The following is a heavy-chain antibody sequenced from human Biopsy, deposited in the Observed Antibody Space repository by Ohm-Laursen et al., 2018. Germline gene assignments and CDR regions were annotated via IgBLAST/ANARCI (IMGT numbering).Heavy chain of an antibody. V-gene: IGHV3-20*01. CDR2: ITWSGGTT. CDR3: ARRGSGDCYFDY. D-gene: IGHD2-21*02. J-gene: IGHJ4*02. CDR1: GFTFDDYG. Sequence: SLRLSCAASGFTFDDYGMTWVRQVPGKGLEWVSGITWSGGTTSYVDSVKGRFTISRDNAKKSLYLQMNSLRAEDTALYHCARRGSGDCYFDYWGQGTLVTVSS.